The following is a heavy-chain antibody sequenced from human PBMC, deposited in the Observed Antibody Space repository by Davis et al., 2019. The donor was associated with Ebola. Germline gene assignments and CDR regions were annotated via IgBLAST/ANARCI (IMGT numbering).Heavy chain of an antibody. J-gene: IGHJ4*02. Sequence: PGGSLRLSCAASGFTFSSYAMSWVRQAPGKGLEWVSAISGSGGSTYYADSVKGRFTISRDNAKNSLYLQMNSLRDEDTAVYYCARDQLWLKSDSSGFDYWGQGTLVTVSS. D-gene: IGHD3-22*01. CDR2: ISGSGGST. V-gene: IGHV3-23*01. CDR1: GFTFSSYA. CDR3: ARDQLWLKSDSSGFDY.